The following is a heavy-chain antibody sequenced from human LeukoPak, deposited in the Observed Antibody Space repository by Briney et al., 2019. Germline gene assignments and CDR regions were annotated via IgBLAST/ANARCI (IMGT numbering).Heavy chain of an antibody. V-gene: IGHV3-7*01. Sequence: GESLRLSCAASGFIFKKYWMNWVRQVPGKGLECLANIKEDGSETYYADSVKGRFAISRDNPKNLLFLQINSLRVEDTAVYYCARETPRRGETRDGYRWGQGTVVTVSS. CDR2: IKEDGSET. J-gene: IGHJ4*02. CDR1: GFIFKKYW. CDR3: ARETPRRGETRDGYR. D-gene: IGHD5-24*01.